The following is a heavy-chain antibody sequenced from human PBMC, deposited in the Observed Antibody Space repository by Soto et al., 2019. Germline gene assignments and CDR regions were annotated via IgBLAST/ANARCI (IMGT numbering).Heavy chain of an antibody. CDR3: ARVSYDFWSGYNPSYYYGMEV. CDR1: GGTFSSYA. CDR2: IIPIFGTA. V-gene: IGHV1-69*13. J-gene: IGHJ6*04. D-gene: IGHD3-3*01. Sequence: ASVKVSCKASGGTFSSYAISWVRQAPGQGLEWMGGIIPIFGTANYAQKFQGRVTITADESTSTAYMELSSLRSEDTAVYYCARVSYDFWSGYNPSYYYGMEVWGKGTKVTVSS.